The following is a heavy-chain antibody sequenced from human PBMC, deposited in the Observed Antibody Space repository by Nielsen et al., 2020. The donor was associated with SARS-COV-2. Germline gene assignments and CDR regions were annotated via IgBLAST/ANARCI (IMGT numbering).Heavy chain of an antibody. J-gene: IGHJ6*03. CDR3: ARIRVDSSDYYYYYYYMDV. CDR2: IFSNDEK. D-gene: IGHD3-22*01. V-gene: IGHV2-26*01. Sequence: WIRQPPGKALEWLAHIFSNDEKSYSASLKTRLTISKDTSKSQVVLTMTNMDPVDTATYYCARIRVDSSDYYYYYYYMDVWGKGTTVTVSS.